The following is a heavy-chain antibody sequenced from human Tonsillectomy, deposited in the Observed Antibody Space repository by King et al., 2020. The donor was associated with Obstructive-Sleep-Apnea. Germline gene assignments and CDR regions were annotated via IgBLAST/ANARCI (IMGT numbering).Heavy chain of an antibody. CDR1: GYSFTSYD. D-gene: IGHD2-15*01. Sequence: VQLVESGAEVKKPGASVKVSCKASGYSFTSYDINWVRQATGQGLEWMGWMNPNSGTTGYAQKFEGRVTLTWKTAISTAYLELSSLRSDDTAVYYCARGRCSGGSCYSTSIFLSFWGQGTLVTVSS. J-gene: IGHJ4*02. CDR2: MNPNSGTT. CDR3: ARGRCSGGSCYSTSIFLSF. V-gene: IGHV1-8*01.